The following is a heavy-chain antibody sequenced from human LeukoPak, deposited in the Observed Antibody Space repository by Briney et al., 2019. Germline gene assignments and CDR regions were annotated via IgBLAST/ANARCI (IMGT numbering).Heavy chain of an antibody. CDR2: IIPIFGIA. J-gene: IGHJ6*02. D-gene: IGHD3-3*01. Sequence: GASVKVSCKASGGTFSSYAISWVRQAPGQGLEWMGRIIPIFGIANYAQKFQGRVTITADKSTSTAYMELSSLRSEDTAVYYCARPTWSGYDYYYYGMDVWGQGTTVTVSS. CDR1: GGTFSSYA. V-gene: IGHV1-69*04. CDR3: ARPTWSGYDYYYYGMDV.